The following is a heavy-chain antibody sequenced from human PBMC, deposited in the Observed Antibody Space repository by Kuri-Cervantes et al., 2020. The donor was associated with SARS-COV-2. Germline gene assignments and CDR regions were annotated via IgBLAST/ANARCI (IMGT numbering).Heavy chain of an antibody. V-gene: IGHV4-39*01. CDR3: ASHGAQQLVRY. D-gene: IGHD6-6*01. CDR1: GGSISSSSYY. J-gene: IGHJ4*02. CDR2: IYYSGST. Sequence: SETLSLTCTGSGGSISSSSYYWGWIRQPTGKGLEWIGSIYYSGSTYYNPSLKSRVTISVDTSKNQFSLKLSSVTAADTAVYYCASHGAQQLVRYWGQGTLVTVSS.